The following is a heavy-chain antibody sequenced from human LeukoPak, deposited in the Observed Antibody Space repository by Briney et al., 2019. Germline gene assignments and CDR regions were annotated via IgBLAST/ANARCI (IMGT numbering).Heavy chain of an antibody. Sequence: ASVKVSCKTSGHTFTTYGIGWVRQAPGHGLEWMGWISTYRGNTNYQQKFQGRVTMTTDTSTSTAYMELRSLTSDDTAVYYCARSMTTIIIPFAYWGQGTLVTVSS. D-gene: IGHD5-12*01. CDR3: ARSMTTIIIPFAY. CDR2: ISTYRGNT. CDR1: GHTFTTYG. J-gene: IGHJ4*02. V-gene: IGHV1-18*01.